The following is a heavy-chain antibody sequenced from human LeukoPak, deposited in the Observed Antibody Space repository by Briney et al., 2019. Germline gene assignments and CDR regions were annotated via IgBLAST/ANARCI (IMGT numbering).Heavy chain of an antibody. J-gene: IGHJ4*02. Sequence: PGRSLRLSCAASGFTFSSYGMHWVRQAPGKGLEWVAVISYDGSNNYYADSVKGRFTISRDNSKNTLYLQMNSLRAEDTAVYYCAKAPPGEWDYYFDYWGQGTLVTVSS. D-gene: IGHD1-26*01. CDR1: GFTFSSYG. CDR2: ISYDGSNN. CDR3: AKAPPGEWDYYFDY. V-gene: IGHV3-30*18.